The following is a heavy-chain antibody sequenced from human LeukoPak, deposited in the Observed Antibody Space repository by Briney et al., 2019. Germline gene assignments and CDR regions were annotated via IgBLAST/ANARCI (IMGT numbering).Heavy chain of an antibody. CDR2: INWNGGST. V-gene: IGHV3-20*04. D-gene: IGHD2-15*01. CDR3: ASCSGGSCYDYYFDY. CDR1: GFTFDDYG. J-gene: IGHJ4*02. Sequence: GGSLRLSCAASGFTFDDYGMSWVRQAPGKGLEWVPGINWNGGSTGYADSVKGRFTISRENAKNSLYLQMNSLRAEDTALYYCASCSGGSCYDYYFDYWGQGTLVTVSS.